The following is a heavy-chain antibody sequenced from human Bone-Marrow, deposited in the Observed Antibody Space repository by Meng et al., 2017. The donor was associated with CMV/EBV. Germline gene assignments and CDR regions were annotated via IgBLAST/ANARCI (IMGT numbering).Heavy chain of an antibody. CDR2: IYPGDSDT. V-gene: IGHV5-51*01. D-gene: IGHD2-2*01. CDR1: GYSFTSYW. CDR3: ARRRSTNFVSDY. J-gene: IGHJ4*02. Sequence: KVSCKGSGYSFTSYWIGWVRQMPGKGLEWMGIIYPGDSDTRYSPSFQGQVTISADKSISTAYLQWSSLKASDTAMYYCARRRSTNFVSDYWGQGTRVTGYS.